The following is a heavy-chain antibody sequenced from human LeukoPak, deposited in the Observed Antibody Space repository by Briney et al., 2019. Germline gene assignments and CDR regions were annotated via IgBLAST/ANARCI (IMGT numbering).Heavy chain of an antibody. D-gene: IGHD6-19*01. CDR2: ISWNSGSI. CDR3: AKASAQWLASYFDY. CDR1: GFTFSSYS. J-gene: IGHJ4*02. Sequence: GGSLRLSCAASGFTFSSYSMNWVRQAPGKGLEWVSGISWNSGSIGYADSVKGRFTISRDNAKNSLYLQMNSLRAEDTALYYCAKASAQWLASYFDYWGQGTLVTVSS. V-gene: IGHV3-9*01.